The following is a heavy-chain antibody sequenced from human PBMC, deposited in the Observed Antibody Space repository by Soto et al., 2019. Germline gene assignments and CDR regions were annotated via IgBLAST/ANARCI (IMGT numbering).Heavy chain of an antibody. CDR2: ISSSSSYI. Sequence: EVQLVESGGGLVKPGGSLRLSCAASGFTFSSYSMNWVRQAPGKGLEWVSSISSSSSYIYYADSVKGRFTISRDNAKNSLYRQMNSLRAEDTAVYYCASSRHSGHYYGMDVWGQGTTVTVSS. CDR3: ASSRHSGHYYGMDV. CDR1: GFTFSSYS. V-gene: IGHV3-21*01. J-gene: IGHJ6*02. D-gene: IGHD2-15*01.